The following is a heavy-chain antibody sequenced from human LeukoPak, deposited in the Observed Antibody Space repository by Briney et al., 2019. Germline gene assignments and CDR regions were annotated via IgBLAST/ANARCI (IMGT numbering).Heavy chain of an antibody. Sequence: ASVKVSCKASGYTFTSYGISWVRQAPGQGLEWMGWISAYNGNTNYAQRLQGRVTITADTSTDTAYMELSSLRSEDTAVYYCATVPSTVDAFDIWGQGTMVTVSS. J-gene: IGHJ3*02. CDR3: ATVPSTVDAFDI. V-gene: IGHV1-18*01. CDR1: GYTFTSYG. CDR2: ISAYNGNT.